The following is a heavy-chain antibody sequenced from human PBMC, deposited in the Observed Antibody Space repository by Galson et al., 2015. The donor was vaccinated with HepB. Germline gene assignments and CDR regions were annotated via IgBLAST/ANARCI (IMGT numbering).Heavy chain of an antibody. V-gene: IGHV5-51*01. J-gene: IGHJ4*02. CDR1: GYSFTSYW. CDR2: IYPGDSDT. D-gene: IGHD2-21*02. CDR3: ARQPSRGCGGDCYGGIFDY. Sequence: QSGAEVKKPGESLKISCKGSGYSFTSYWIGWVRQMPGKGLEWMGIIYPGDSDTRYSPSFQGQVTISADKSISTAYLQWGSLKASDTAMYYCARQPSRGCGGDCYGGIFDYWGQGTLVPVSS.